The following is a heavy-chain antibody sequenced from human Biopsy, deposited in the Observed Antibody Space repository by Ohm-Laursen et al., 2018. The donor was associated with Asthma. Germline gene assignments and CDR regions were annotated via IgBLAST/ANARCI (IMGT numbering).Heavy chain of an antibody. Sequence: SLRLSCAASGFTFNSYWMSWVRQAPGKGLEWVSSISWNSGNIDYADSVKGRFTISRDNAKNSLYLQIQSLRPEDTAFYYCAKSADYYDSTDYLDFWGRGTLVTVSS. CDR3: AKSADYYDSTDYLDF. CDR2: ISWNSGNI. V-gene: IGHV3-9*01. D-gene: IGHD3-22*01. CDR1: GFTFNSYW. J-gene: IGHJ4*01.